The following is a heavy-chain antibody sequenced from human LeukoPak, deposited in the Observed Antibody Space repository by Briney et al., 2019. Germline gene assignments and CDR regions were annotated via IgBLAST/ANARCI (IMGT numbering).Heavy chain of an antibody. Sequence: SETLSLTCAVYGGSFSGYYWSWIRQPPGKGLEWIGEINHSGSTNYNPSLKSRVTISVDTSKNQFSLKLSSVTAADTAVYYCARRRYQLLLSRQPFDPWGQGTLVTVSS. J-gene: IGHJ5*02. D-gene: IGHD2-2*01. CDR1: GGSFSGYY. V-gene: IGHV4-34*01. CDR2: INHSGST. CDR3: ARRRYQLLLSRQPFDP.